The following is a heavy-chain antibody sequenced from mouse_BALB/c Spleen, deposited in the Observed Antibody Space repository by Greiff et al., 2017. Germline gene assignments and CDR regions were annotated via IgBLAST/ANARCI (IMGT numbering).Heavy chain of an antibody. CDR3: ARSHYGNYDY. D-gene: IGHD2-1*01. Sequence: QVQLQQSGAELVRPGSSVKISCKASGYAFSSYWMNWVKQRPGQGLEWIGQMYPGDGDTNSNGKFKGKATLTADKSSSTAYMQLSRLTSEDSAVYVCARSHYGNYDYWGQGTTLTVSA. CDR2: MYPGDGDT. V-gene: IGHV1-80*01. CDR1: GYAFSSYW. J-gene: IGHJ2*01.